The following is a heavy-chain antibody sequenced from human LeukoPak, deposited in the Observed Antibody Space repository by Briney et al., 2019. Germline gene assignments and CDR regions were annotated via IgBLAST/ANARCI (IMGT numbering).Heavy chain of an antibody. CDR2: IYSGGST. V-gene: IGHV3-53*01. CDR3: ASVVGASHDAFDI. Sequence: PGGSLRLSCAASGFTVSSNYMSWVRQAPGKGLEWVSVIYSGGSTYYSDSVKGRFTISRDNSKNTLYLQMNSLRAEDTAVYYCASVVGASHDAFDIWGQGTMVTVSS. J-gene: IGHJ3*02. CDR1: GFTVSSNY. D-gene: IGHD1-26*01.